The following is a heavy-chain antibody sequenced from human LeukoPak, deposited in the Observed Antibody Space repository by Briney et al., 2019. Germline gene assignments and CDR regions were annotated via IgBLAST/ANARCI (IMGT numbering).Heavy chain of an antibody. D-gene: IGHD6-19*01. Sequence: GGSLRLSCAASGFTFSSYAMSWVRQAPGKGLEWVSAISSSGGSTYYADSVKGRFTISRDNSKNTLYVQVNSLRAEDTAVYYCAKGPKVAGRPCYFDYWGQGTLVTVSS. CDR2: ISSSGGST. J-gene: IGHJ4*02. CDR1: GFTFSSYA. CDR3: AKGPKVAGRPCYFDY. V-gene: IGHV3-23*01.